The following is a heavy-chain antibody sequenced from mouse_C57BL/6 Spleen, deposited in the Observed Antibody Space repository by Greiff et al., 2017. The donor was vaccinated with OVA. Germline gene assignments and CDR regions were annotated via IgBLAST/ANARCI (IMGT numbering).Heavy chain of an antibody. CDR2: IHPNSGST. V-gene: IGHV1-64*01. D-gene: IGHD1-1*01. Sequence: QVQLQQPGAELVKPGASVKLSCKASGYTFTSYWMHWVKQRPGQGLEWIGMIHPNSGSTNYNEKFKSKATLTVDKSSSTAYMQLSSLTSEDSAVYYCARFGTTVDYFDYWGQGTTLTVSS. CDR1: GYTFTSYW. J-gene: IGHJ2*01. CDR3: ARFGTTVDYFDY.